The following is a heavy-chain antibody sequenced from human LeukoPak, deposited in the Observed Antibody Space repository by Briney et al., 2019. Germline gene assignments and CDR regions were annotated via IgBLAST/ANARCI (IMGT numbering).Heavy chain of an antibody. D-gene: IGHD2-15*01. Sequence: SVKVSCKASGGTFSSYAISWVRQAPGHGLEWMGRIIPILGIANYAQKFQARVTITADKSTSTAYMELSSLRSEDTAVYYCARSDCSGGSCYSGAYYFDYWGQETLVTVSS. CDR1: GGTFSSYA. CDR2: IIPILGIA. V-gene: IGHV1-69*04. CDR3: ARSDCSGGSCYSGAYYFDY. J-gene: IGHJ4*02.